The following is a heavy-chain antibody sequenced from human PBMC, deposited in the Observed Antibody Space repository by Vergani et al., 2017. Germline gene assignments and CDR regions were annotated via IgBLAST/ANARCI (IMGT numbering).Heavy chain of an antibody. Sequence: QLQLQESGPGLVKPSETLSLTCTVSGGSISRSSYYWGWIRQPPGKGLEWIGSIYYSGSTYYNPSLKSRVTISVDTSKNQFSLKLSSVTAADTAVYYWSRHLAYCGGDCYPYYYGMDVWGQGTTVTVSS. CDR1: GGSISRSSYY. V-gene: IGHV4-39*01. CDR3: SRHLAYCGGDCYPYYYGMDV. D-gene: IGHD2-21*02. CDR2: IYYSGST. J-gene: IGHJ6*02.